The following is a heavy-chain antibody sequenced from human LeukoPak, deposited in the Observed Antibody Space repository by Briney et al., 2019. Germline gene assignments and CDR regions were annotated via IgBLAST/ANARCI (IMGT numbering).Heavy chain of an antibody. Sequence: PSETLSLTCTVSGGSISSSSYYWGWIRQPPGKGLEWIGSIYYSGSTYYNPSLKSRVTISLDTSNNQFSLRLNSVTAADTAVYYCARRITYGRSFDYWGQGILVTVSS. CDR1: GGSISSSSYY. CDR3: ARRITYGRSFDY. J-gene: IGHJ4*02. V-gene: IGHV4-39*07. CDR2: IYYSGST. D-gene: IGHD2-15*01.